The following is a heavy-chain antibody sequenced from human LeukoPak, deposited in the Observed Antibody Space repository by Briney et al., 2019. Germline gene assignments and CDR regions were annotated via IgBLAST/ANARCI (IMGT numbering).Heavy chain of an antibody. CDR2: INHSGST. Sequence: PSETLSLTCAVYGGSFSGYYWSWIRQPPGKGLEWIGEINHSGSTNYSPSLKSRVTISVDTSKNQFSLKLSSVTAADTAVYYCARVPAAGTPPYFYYYYGMDVWGQGTTVTVSS. V-gene: IGHV4-34*01. CDR3: ARVPAAGTPPYFYYYYGMDV. J-gene: IGHJ6*02. D-gene: IGHD6-13*01. CDR1: GGSFSGYY.